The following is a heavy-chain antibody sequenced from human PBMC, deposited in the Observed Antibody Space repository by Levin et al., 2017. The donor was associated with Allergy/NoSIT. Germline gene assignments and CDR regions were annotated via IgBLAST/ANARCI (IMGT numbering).Heavy chain of an antibody. V-gene: IGHV3-11*03. CDR2: ISRRGDYA. Sequence: GESLKISCAASGFSFSDSYMTWIRQAPGKGLEWVSYISRRGDYANYADSVKGRFTISRDNAKNSLSLHMNSLRAEATAVYYCARTVGSGDCSGGSCSNWFDPWGQGTLVTVSS. J-gene: IGHJ5*02. D-gene: IGHD2-15*01. CDR3: ARTVGSGDCSGGSCSNWFDP. CDR1: GFSFSDSY.